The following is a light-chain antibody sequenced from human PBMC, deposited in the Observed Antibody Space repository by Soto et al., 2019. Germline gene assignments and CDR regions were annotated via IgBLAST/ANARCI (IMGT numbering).Light chain of an antibody. V-gene: IGKV1-39*01. J-gene: IGKJ3*01. CDR3: QRTYNAPFT. Sequence: DIRMTQSPSPLSAFVGDTVTINCRATDSIDRYLNWYQQKPGQAPRVLITAASTLESGVPSRFSGSGSGTDFTLTINNLQPEDFATYYCQRTYNAPFTFGPGTKVSIK. CDR1: DSIDRY. CDR2: AAS.